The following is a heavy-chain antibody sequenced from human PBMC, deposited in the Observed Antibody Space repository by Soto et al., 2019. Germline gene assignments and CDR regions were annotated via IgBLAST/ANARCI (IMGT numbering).Heavy chain of an antibody. CDR1: VGSISNFY. CDR3: ARADTAMTTPFDY. Sequence: PSETLSLTCTVSVGSISNFYWSWIRQPPGKGLEWIGYVDYSGTANYNPSLKSRVSMSVDTSKNQLSLKVTSVTAADTAMYYCARADTAMTTPFDYWGQGTLVTVSS. D-gene: IGHD5-18*01. CDR2: VDYSGTA. V-gene: IGHV4-59*12. J-gene: IGHJ4*02.